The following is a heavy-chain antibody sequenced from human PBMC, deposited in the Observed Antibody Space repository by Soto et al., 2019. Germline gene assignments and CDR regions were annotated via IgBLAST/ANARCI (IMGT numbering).Heavy chain of an antibody. CDR2: IYSGGTT. J-gene: IGHJ4*02. Sequence: EVQLVESGGGLVQPGGSLRLSCAPSGLSVSNNYMSWVRQAPGKGLEWVSVIYSGGTTHYAGSVKGRFTISRDIFNNMLYLQMNNLRAEDTAVYYCARDFRLMVGGAGFDYWGQGISVTVSS. CDR1: GLSVSNNY. D-gene: IGHD3-10*01. CDR3: ARDFRLMVGGAGFDY. V-gene: IGHV3-66*01.